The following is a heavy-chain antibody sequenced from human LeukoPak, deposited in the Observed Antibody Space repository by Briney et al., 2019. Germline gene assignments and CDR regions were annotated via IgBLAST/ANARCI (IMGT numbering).Heavy chain of an antibody. D-gene: IGHD6-13*01. Sequence: PSETLSLTCTVSGGSISGSSYYWGWIRQPPGKGLEWIGSIYYSGSTYYNPSLKSRVTISVDTSKNQFSLKLSSVTAADTAVYYCARLHSSSWYYHYWGQGTLVTVSS. CDR3: ARLHSSSWYYHY. CDR2: IYYSGST. CDR1: GGSISGSSYY. V-gene: IGHV4-39*01. J-gene: IGHJ4*02.